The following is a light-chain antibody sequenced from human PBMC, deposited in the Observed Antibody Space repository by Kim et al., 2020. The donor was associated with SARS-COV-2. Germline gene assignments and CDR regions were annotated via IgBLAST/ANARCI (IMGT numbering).Light chain of an antibody. V-gene: IGKV3-11*01. Sequence: EIVLTQSPATLSLSPGERATLSCRASQSVSPYLAWYQQKPGQAPRLLIYDASKRATGIPARFSGSGSGTDFTLTISSLEPDDFAVYYCHRRTNCLTSGGGTKVEI. CDR2: DAS. CDR3: HRRTNCLT. J-gene: IGKJ4*01. CDR1: QSVSPY.